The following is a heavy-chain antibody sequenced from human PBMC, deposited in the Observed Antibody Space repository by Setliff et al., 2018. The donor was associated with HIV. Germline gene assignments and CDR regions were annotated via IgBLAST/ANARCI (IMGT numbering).Heavy chain of an antibody. J-gene: IGHJ5*02. CDR2: IFGSADNT. CDR1: GLTLSTYA. CDR3: AKGQDGLRYNWFDP. V-gene: IGHV3-23*01. Sequence: PGGSLRLSCSASGLTLSTYAMSWVRQAPGKGLEGVSAIFGSADNTHYADSVKGRFTISRDISKNTLYLQMNSLRAEDTAVYFCAKGQDGLRYNWFDPWGQGTLVTVSS.